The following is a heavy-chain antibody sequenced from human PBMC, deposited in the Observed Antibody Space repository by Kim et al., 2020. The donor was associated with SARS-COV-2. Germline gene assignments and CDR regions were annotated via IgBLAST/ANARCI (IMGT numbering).Heavy chain of an antibody. V-gene: IGHV3-23*01. Sequence: GGSLRLSCAASGFTFSSYAMSWVRQAPGKGLEWVSAISGSGGSTYYSDSVKGRFTISRDNSKNTLYLQMNSLRAEDTAVYYCALPPQVVPAPPMDVWGQGTTVTVSS. CDR1: GFTFSSYA. J-gene: IGHJ6*02. CDR3: ALPPQVVPAPPMDV. D-gene: IGHD2-2*01. CDR2: ISGSGGST.